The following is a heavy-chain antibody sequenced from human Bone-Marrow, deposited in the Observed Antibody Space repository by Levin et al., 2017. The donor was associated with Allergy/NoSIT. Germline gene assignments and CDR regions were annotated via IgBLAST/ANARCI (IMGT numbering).Heavy chain of an antibody. CDR2: ISYNSGII. J-gene: IGHJ6*02. CDR3: GKDRGMVAETMVGDCNGVDV. D-gene: IGHD1-26*01. V-gene: IGHV3-9*01. Sequence: GGSLRLSCAASGFTFDDFAMHWVRQAPGRGLEWVACISYNSGIIAYADSVRGRFTISRDAATNSLFLQMNSLKPADTALYYCGKDRGMVAETMVGDCNGVDVWGQGTTVAVSS. CDR1: GFTFDDFA.